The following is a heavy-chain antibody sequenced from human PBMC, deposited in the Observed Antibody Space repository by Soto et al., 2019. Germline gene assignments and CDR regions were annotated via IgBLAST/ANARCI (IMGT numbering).Heavy chain of an antibody. D-gene: IGHD3-22*01. CDR2: ISAYNGNT. CDR3: AREFDSSGVGFDY. J-gene: IGHJ4*02. CDR1: GYTFTSYG. Sequence: ASVKVSCKASGYTFTSYGISWVRQAPGQGLDWMGWISAYNGNTKYAQDLQGRVTMTTDTFTSTAYMELSSLRSEDTAVYYCAREFDSSGVGFDYWGQGTLVTVSS. V-gene: IGHV1-18*01.